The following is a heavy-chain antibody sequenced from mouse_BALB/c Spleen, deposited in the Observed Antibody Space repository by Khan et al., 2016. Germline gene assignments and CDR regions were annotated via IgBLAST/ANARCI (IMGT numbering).Heavy chain of an antibody. CDR2: IWGDGRT. J-gene: IGHJ3*01. Sequence: QVQLQQPGPGLVAPSQSLSITCTVSGFSLTGYGVNWVRQPPGKGLAWLGKIWGDGRTDYNSALKSRVSISKDNSKSQVFLKMNSLQTDDTANYYCSSDYDGFAYWGQGTLVIVSA. V-gene: IGHV2-6-7*01. CDR1: GFSLTGYG. D-gene: IGHD2-12*01. CDR3: SSDYDGFAY.